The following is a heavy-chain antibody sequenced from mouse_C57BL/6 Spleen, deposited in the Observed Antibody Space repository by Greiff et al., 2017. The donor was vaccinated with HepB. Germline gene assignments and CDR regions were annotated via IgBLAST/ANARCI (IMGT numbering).Heavy chain of an antibody. D-gene: IGHD1-1*01. CDR1: GFNIKDYY. Sequence: DVKLVESGAELVKPGASVKLSCTASGFNIKDYYMHWVKQRTEQGLEWIGRIDPEDGETKYAPKFQGKATITADTSSNTAYLQLSSLTSEDTAVYYCARGLITTVAMDYWGQGTSVTVSS. J-gene: IGHJ4*01. CDR2: IDPEDGET. CDR3: ARGLITTVAMDY. V-gene: IGHV14-2*01.